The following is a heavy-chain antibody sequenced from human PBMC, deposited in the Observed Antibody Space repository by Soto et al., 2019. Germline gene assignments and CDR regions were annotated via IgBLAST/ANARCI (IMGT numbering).Heavy chain of an antibody. CDR3: ARDPELLYGMDV. J-gene: IGHJ6*02. CDR1: GFTFSSYS. D-gene: IGHD1-7*01. V-gene: IGHV3-21*01. CDR2: ISSSSSYI. Sequence: EVQLVESGGGLVKPGGSLRLSCAASGFTFSSYSMNWVRQAPGKGLEWVSSISSSSSYIYYADSVKGRFTISRDNAKNSLYLQMNSLRAEDTAVYYCARDPELLYGMDVWGQGTTVTVSS.